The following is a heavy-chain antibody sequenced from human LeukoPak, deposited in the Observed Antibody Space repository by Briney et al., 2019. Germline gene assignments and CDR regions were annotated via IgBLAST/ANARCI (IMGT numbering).Heavy chain of an antibody. CDR2: ISWNSGSI. Sequence: SLRLSCAASGFTFDDYAMHWVRQAPGKGLEWVSGISWNSGSIGYADSVKGRFTISRDNAKNSLYLQMNSLRAEDTALYYCAKDIVPYYGSGSYSTFDPWGQGTLVTVSS. CDR1: GFTFDDYA. J-gene: IGHJ5*02. V-gene: IGHV3-9*01. CDR3: AKDIVPYYGSGSYSTFDP. D-gene: IGHD3-10*01.